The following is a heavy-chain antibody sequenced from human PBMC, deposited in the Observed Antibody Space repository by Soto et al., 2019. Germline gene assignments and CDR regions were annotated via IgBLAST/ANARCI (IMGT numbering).Heavy chain of an antibody. D-gene: IGHD6-13*01. CDR1: GFTFSSYG. Sequence: QVQLVESGGGVVQPGRSLRLSCAASGFTFSSYGMHWVRQAPGKGLEWVAVIWYDGSNKYYADSVKGRSTISRDNSKNTLYLQMNSLSAEDTAVYYCASDDDSSSWYDYYYGMDVWGQGTTVTVSS. CDR2: IWYDGSNK. J-gene: IGHJ6*02. CDR3: ASDDDSSSWYDYYYGMDV. V-gene: IGHV3-33*01.